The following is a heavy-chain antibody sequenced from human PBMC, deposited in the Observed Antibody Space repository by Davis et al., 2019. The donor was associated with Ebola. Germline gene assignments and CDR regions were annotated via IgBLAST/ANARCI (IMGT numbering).Heavy chain of an antibody. J-gene: IGHJ4*02. Sequence: MPSETLSLTCAVSGGSISSSAYYWVWIRQPPGKALEWIGTIYYPGTTSYNPSVRSRVTISVDTSKNQFSLELSSVTAADTAVYYCARDLSPWSGYPTMGYWGQGTLVTVSS. V-gene: IGHV4-39*07. CDR3: ARDLSPWSGYPTMGY. CDR2: IYYPGTT. D-gene: IGHD3-3*01. CDR1: GGSISSSAYY.